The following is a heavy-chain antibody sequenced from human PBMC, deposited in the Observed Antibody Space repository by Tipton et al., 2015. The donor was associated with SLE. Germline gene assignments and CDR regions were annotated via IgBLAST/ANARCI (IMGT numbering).Heavy chain of an antibody. CDR1: LSKYW. Sequence: LSKYWMHWVRQAPGKGLEWVSRISGDGSGTNYADSVKGRVTISRDNGKNTLYLQMNSLRAEDTAVYYCARVLLWFRSVYGMDVWGQGTTVTVSS. CDR3: ARVLLWFRSVYGMDV. J-gene: IGHJ6*02. CDR2: ISGDGSGT. D-gene: IGHD3-10*01. V-gene: IGHV3-74*01.